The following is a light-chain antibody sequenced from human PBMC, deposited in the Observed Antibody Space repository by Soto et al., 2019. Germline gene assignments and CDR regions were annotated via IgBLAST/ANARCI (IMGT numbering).Light chain of an antibody. V-gene: IGLV1-47*01. Sequence: QSVLTQPPSVSAAPGQKVTISCSGSSSNIPSNYVYWYQQFPGTAPKVLIYRNSLRPSGVPDRFSGSKSGTSASLAISGLRSEDEAYYYRAAWDASLNERVFGTGTKVTVL. CDR3: AAWDASLNERV. CDR1: SSNIPSNY. CDR2: RNS. J-gene: IGLJ1*01.